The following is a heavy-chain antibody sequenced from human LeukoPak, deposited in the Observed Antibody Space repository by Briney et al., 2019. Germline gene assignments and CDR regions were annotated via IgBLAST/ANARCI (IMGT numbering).Heavy chain of an antibody. D-gene: IGHD5-18*01. CDR3: GRTGLDTAMVDI. Sequence: GGSLRLSCAASGFTFSSYGMSWVRQAPGKGLEWVSYISSSGSTIYYADSVKGRFTISRDNAKNSLYLQMNSLRAEDTAVYYCGRTGLDTAMVDIWGQGTMVTVSS. J-gene: IGHJ3*02. CDR1: GFTFSSYG. CDR2: ISSSGSTI. V-gene: IGHV3-48*04.